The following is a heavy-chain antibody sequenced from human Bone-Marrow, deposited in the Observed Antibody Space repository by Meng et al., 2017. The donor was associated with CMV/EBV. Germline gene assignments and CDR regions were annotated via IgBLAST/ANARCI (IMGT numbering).Heavy chain of an antibody. CDR2: ISSSGSTI. CDR1: GFTFSDYY. D-gene: IGHD5-18*01. CDR3: ARNIQLLNF. J-gene: IGHJ4*02. V-gene: IGHV3-11*01. Sequence: GESLKISCAASGFTFSDYYMSWIRQAPGKGLEWVSYISSSGSTIYYADSVKGRFTISRDNAKNSLYLQMNSLRAEDTAVYYCARNIQLLNFWVQGTLVTVSS.